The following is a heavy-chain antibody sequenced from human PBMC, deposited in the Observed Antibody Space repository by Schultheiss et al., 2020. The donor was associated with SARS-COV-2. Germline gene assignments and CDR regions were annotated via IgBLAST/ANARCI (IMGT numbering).Heavy chain of an antibody. D-gene: IGHD3-3*01. CDR2: ISSSGNTI. Sequence: GGSLRLSCATSGFTFSSHEMNWVRQAPGKGLEWVSYISSSGNTIYYADSVKGRFTISRDNSKNTLHLQMNSLRGEDTAVYYCARVGSDFWSGYSIDYWGQGTLVTVSS. CDR1: GFTFSSHE. V-gene: IGHV3-48*03. J-gene: IGHJ4*02. CDR3: ARVGSDFWSGYSIDY.